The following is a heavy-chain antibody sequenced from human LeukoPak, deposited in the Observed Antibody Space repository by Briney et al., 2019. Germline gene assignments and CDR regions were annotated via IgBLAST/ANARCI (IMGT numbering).Heavy chain of an antibody. J-gene: IGHJ4*02. Sequence: GASVKVSCKASGGTFSSYAISWVRPAPGQGLAWMGRIIPILGIANYAQKFQGGVTITADKSTSTAYMELSSLRSEDTAVYYCARAWAYDYSNYGFDYWGQGTLVTVSS. CDR2: IIPILGIA. CDR1: GGTFSSYA. V-gene: IGHV1-69*04. D-gene: IGHD4-4*01. CDR3: ARAWAYDYSNYGFDY.